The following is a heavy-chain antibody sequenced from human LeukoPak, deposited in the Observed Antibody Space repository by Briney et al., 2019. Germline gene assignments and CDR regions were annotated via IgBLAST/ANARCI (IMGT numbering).Heavy chain of an antibody. J-gene: IGHJ4*02. CDR2: ISGSGATT. Sequence: GGSLRLSCAASGFTFSSYVMTWVRQAPGKGLEWVSTISGSGATTYYADSVKGRFTISRDNSKNTLSLQMNSLRAEDTAVYYCPKIAGFGEWGPNYFDYWGQGTLVTVSS. D-gene: IGHD3-10*01. CDR3: PKIAGFGEWGPNYFDY. CDR1: GFTFSSYV. V-gene: IGHV3-23*01.